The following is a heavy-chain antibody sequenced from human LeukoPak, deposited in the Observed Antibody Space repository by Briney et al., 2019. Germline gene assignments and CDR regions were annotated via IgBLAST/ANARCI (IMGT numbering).Heavy chain of an antibody. CDR2: INPNSGGT. V-gene: IGHV1-2*04. CDR1: GYTFTGYY. CDR3: AKDVRRRGYSYGYEY. Sequence: ASVKVSCKASGYTFTGYYMHWVRQAPGQGLEWMGWINPNSGGTNYAQKFQGWVTMTRDTSISTAYMELSRLRAEDTALYYCAKDVRRRGYSYGYEYWGQGTLVTVSS. D-gene: IGHD5-18*01. J-gene: IGHJ4*02.